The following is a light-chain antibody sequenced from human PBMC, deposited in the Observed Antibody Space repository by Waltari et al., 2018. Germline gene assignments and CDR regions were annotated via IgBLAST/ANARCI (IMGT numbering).Light chain of an antibody. J-gene: IGLJ3*02. CDR3: ALYYGNARWV. CDR2: DTN. CDR1: TWAAISHSY. V-gene: IGLV7-43*01. Sequence: QTVVTQEPSLTVSPGGTVTLTCTPTTWAAISHSYPNWFQQKPGQAPTSLIYDTNKRHFWTPARFSGSLLGGKAALTLSRALPEDEADYYCALYYGNARWVFGGGTKLTVL.